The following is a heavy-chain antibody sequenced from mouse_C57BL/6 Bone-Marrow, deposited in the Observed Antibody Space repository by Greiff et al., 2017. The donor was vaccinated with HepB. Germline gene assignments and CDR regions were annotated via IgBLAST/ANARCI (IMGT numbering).Heavy chain of an antibody. Sequence: EVQRVESGGGLVQPKGSLKLSCAASGFSFNTYAMNWVRQAPGKGLEWVARIRSKSNNYATYYADSVKDRFTISRDDSESMLYLQMNNLKTEDTAMYYCVRPSLAMDYWGQGTSVTVSS. CDR2: IRSKSNNYAT. CDR1: GFSFNTYA. CDR3: VRPSLAMDY. J-gene: IGHJ4*01. V-gene: IGHV10-1*01.